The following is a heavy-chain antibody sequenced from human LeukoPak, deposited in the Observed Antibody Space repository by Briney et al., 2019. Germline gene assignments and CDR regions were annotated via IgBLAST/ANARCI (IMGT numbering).Heavy chain of an antibody. CDR2: ISYDGSNK. V-gene: IGHV3-30-3*01. CDR1: GFTFSSYA. CDR3: ARASDYDFWSGPLYGMDV. J-gene: IGHJ6*02. Sequence: PGGSLRLSCAASGFTFSSYAMHWVRQAPGKGLKWVAVISYDGSNKYYADSVKGRFTISRDNSKNTLYLQMNSLRAEDTAVYYCARASDYDFWSGPLYGMDVWGQGTTVTVSS. D-gene: IGHD3-3*01.